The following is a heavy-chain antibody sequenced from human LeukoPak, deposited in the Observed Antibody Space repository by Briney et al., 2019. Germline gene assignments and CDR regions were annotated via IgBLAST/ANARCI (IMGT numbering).Heavy chain of an antibody. D-gene: IGHD5-24*01. J-gene: IGHJ5*02. V-gene: IGHV4-39*01. CDR3: ARIDATKFDWFDP. Sequence: SETLSLTCTVSGGSISSSSYYWGWIRQPPGKGLEWIGSIYYSGSTYYNPSLKSRVTISVDTSKNQFSLKLSSVTAADTAVYYCARIDATKFDWFDPWGQGTLVTVSS. CDR2: IYYSGST. CDR1: GGSISSSSYY.